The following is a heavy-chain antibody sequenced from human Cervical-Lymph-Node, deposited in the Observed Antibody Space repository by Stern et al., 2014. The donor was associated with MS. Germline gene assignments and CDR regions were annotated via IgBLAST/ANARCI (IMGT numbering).Heavy chain of an antibody. CDR3: AREPITIAQFYYYGMDV. CDR2: MWYDGGNE. CDR1: GFTVSSYG. Sequence: VQLVESGGGVVQPGRSLRLSCAASGFTVSSYGIHWVRQAPGKVLEWVAVMWYDGGNEYYADSVKGRFTISRDNSKNTLYLQMNSLRAEDTAVYFCAREPITIAQFYYYGMDVWGQGTTVTVSS. V-gene: IGHV3-33*01. D-gene: IGHD3-3*01. J-gene: IGHJ6*02.